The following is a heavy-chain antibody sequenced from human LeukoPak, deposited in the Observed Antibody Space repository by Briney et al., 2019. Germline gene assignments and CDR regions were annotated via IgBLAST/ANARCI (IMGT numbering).Heavy chain of an antibody. Sequence: ASVKVSCKASGYTFTGYYMHWVRQAPGQGLEWMGWINPNSGGTNYAQKFQGRATMTRDTSISTAYMELSRLRADDTAVYYCARDILYCSSTSCQDYWGQGTLVTVSP. CDR3: ARDILYCSSTSCQDY. V-gene: IGHV1-2*02. D-gene: IGHD2-2*01. J-gene: IGHJ4*02. CDR2: INPNSGGT. CDR1: GYTFTGYY.